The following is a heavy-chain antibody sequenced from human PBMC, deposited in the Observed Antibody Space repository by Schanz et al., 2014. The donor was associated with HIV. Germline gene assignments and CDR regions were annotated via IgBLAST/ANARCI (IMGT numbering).Heavy chain of an antibody. J-gene: IGHJ4*02. D-gene: IGHD3-9*01. Sequence: VQLVQSGAEVKKPGSSVKVSCKASGGSFSRSAVSWVRQAPGQGLEWMGGIIPMYGTANYARKFQGRVTITADESTSTVYMELHSLRSDDTAIYYCSTAGGSGARRYSGVFEDWGQGTLVSVSS. CDR2: IIPMYGTA. CDR3: STAGGSGARRYSGVFED. V-gene: IGHV1-69*01. CDR1: GGSFSRSA.